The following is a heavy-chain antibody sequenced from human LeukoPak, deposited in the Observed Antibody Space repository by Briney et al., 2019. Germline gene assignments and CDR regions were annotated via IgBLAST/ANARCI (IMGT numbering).Heavy chain of an antibody. D-gene: IGHD2-2*01. CDR2: IYYSGST. CDR3: ARQYCSSTSCYFDY. V-gene: IGHV4-61*08. Sequence: SETLSLTCTVSGGSISSGGYYWSWIRQPPGKGLEWIGYIYYSGSTNYNPSLKSRVTISVDTSKNQFSLKLSSVTAADTAVYYCARQYCSSTSCYFDYWGQGTLVTVSS. J-gene: IGHJ4*02. CDR1: GGSISSGGYY.